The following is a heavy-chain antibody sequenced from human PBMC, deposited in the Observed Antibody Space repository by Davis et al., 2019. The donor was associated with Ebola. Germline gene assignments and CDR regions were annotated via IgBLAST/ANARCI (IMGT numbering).Heavy chain of an antibody. CDR3: ARKGGYYDFWSGYYYYYYGMDV. CDR1: GFTFSSYW. D-gene: IGHD3-3*01. V-gene: IGHV3-7*03. CDR2: IKQDGSEK. Sequence: GESLKISCAASGFTFSSYWMSWVRQAPGKGLEWVANIKQDGSEKYYVDSVKGRFTISRDNAKNSLYLQMNSLRAEDTAVYYCARKGGYYDFWSGYYYYYYGMDVWGQGTTVTVSS. J-gene: IGHJ6*02.